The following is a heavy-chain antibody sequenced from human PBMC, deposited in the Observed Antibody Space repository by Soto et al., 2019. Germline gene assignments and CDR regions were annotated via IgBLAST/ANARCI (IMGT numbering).Heavy chain of an antibody. CDR2: IYHSGST. J-gene: IGHJ4*02. CDR1: GGSISSSNW. Sequence: QVQLQESGPGLVKPSGTLSLTCAVSGGSISSSNWWSWVRQPPGKGLAWIGEIYHSGSTNYKPSLKSRGTISGDKATKQCSEKLSSVTAADPAVYYCAKFAIFGDVAYWFQGTIVTVSS. D-gene: IGHD3-3*01. CDR3: AKFAIFGDVAY. V-gene: IGHV4-4*02.